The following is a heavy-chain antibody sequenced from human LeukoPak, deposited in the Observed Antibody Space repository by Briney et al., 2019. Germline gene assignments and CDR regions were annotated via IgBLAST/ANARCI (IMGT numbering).Heavy chain of an antibody. CDR1: GGSISSGSYS. CDR2: IYPRGST. D-gene: IGHD3-3*01. J-gene: IGHJ6*03. CDR3: ARNPGGPYYDFWSGYSGNYYMDV. Sequence: PSETLSLTCAVSGGSISSGSYSWSWIRQPPGKGLEWIGYIYPRGSTYYNPSLKSRVTISVDTSKNQFSLKLSSVTAADTAVYYCARNPGGPYYDFWSGYSGNYYMDVWGKGTTVTVSS. V-gene: IGHV4-30-2*02.